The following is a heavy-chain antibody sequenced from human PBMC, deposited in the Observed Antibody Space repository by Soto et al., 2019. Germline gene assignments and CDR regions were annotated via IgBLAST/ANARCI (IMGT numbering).Heavy chain of an antibody. Sequence: GGSLRLSCAASGFTVSSNYMSWVRQAPGKGLEWVSVIYSGGSTYYADSVKGRFTISRDNSKNTLYLQMNSLRAEDTAVYYCARAPGIAVAGTFHYYYGMDVWGQGTTVTVSS. D-gene: IGHD6-19*01. CDR3: ARAPGIAVAGTFHYYYGMDV. J-gene: IGHJ6*02. CDR2: IYSGGST. V-gene: IGHV3-53*01. CDR1: GFTVSSNY.